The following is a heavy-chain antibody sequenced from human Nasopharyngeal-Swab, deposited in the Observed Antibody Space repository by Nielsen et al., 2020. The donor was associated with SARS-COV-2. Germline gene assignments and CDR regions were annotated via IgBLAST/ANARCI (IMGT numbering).Heavy chain of an antibody. V-gene: IGHV3-30*18. J-gene: IGHJ4*02. D-gene: IGHD4-17*01. Sequence: GGSLRLSCAASGFTFSSSGMDWVRQAPGKGLEWVAVISYDGSNEYYGDSVKGRFTISRDNSKNTLYLQMNSLRVDDTAVYYYAKDVHGDYGGIDYWGQGILVTVSS. CDR1: GFTFSSSG. CDR3: AKDVHGDYGGIDY. CDR2: ISYDGSNE.